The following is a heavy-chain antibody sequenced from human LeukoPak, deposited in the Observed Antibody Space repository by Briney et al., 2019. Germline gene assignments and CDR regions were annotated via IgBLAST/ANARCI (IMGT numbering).Heavy chain of an antibody. Sequence: GRSLRLSCAASGFTFSSYGMHWVRQAPGNGLEWVAVISYDGSNKYYAESVKGRFTIARDNSKNTLYLQMNSLRAEDTAVYYCAKDPGSGIPPQYLQHWGQGTLVTVSS. CDR2: ISYDGSNK. J-gene: IGHJ1*01. D-gene: IGHD2-15*01. CDR1: GFTFSSYG. V-gene: IGHV3-30*18. CDR3: AKDPGSGIPPQYLQH.